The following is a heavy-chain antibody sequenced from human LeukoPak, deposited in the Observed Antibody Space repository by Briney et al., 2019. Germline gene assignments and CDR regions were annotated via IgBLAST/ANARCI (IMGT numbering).Heavy chain of an antibody. CDR2: ISAYNGNT. CDR1: GYTFTSYG. J-gene: IGHJ4*02. Sequence: ASVKVSCKASGYTFTSYGISWVRQAPGQGLEWTGWISAYNGNTNYAQKLQGRVTMTTDTSTSTAYMELRSLRSDDTAVYYCARASPYYYDSSVPYYFDYWGQGTLVTVSS. D-gene: IGHD3-22*01. V-gene: IGHV1-18*01. CDR3: ARASPYYYDSSVPYYFDY.